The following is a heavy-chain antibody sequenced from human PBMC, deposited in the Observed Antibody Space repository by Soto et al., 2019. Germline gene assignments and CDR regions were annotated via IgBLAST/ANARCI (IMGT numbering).Heavy chain of an antibody. CDR2: IIPLFGTT. D-gene: IGHD7-27*01. Sequence: QVHVVQSGAEVKKPGSSVKVTCKAFGGTFNSFGINWVRQAPGQGLEWMGGIIPLFGTTKYAQKFRDSVTLVADGSTSISYMELSSLTSDDTAVYYCAIEVWGRGGYYLDSWRQRTLVTVSS. J-gene: IGHJ4*02. CDR1: GGTFNSFG. V-gene: IGHV1-69*01. CDR3: AIEVWGRGGYYLDS.